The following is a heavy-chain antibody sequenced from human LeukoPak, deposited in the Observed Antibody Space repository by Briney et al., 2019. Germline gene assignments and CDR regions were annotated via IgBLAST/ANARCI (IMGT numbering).Heavy chain of an antibody. CDR2: ISGSGGST. CDR1: GFTFRSYA. D-gene: IGHD3-3*01. J-gene: IGHJ4*02. V-gene: IGHV3-23*01. Sequence: GVSLSLSCAASGFTFRSYAMTWVRQAPGKGLEWVSTISGSGGSTYYADSVKGRFTISRDNSKNTLYLQMNSLRAEDTAIYYCAKDGVGTSFDYWGQGTLVTLST. CDR3: AKDGVGTSFDY.